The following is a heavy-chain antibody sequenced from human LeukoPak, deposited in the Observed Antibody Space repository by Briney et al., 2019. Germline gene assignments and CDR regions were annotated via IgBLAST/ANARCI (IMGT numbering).Heavy chain of an antibody. J-gene: IGHJ3*02. CDR1: GGSISSSSYY. D-gene: IGHD3-16*01. V-gene: IGHV4-39*01. Sequence: TASETLSLICTVSGGSISSSSYYWGWIRQPPGKGLEWIGSIYYSGSTYYHPSLKSRVTISVDTSQNQFSLKLSSVTAADTAVYYCARSGGYWGSYVAFDIWGQGTMVTVSS. CDR3: ARSGGYWGSYVAFDI. CDR2: IYYSGST.